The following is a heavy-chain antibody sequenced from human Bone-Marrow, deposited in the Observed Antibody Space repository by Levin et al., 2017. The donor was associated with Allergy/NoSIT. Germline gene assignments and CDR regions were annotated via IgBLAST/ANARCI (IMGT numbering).Heavy chain of an antibody. CDR3: ARDRWDSSGYYPDY. V-gene: IGHV1-46*02. J-gene: IGHJ4*02. D-gene: IGHD3-22*01. CDR1: GYTFNSYY. Sequence: EASVKVSCKASGYTFNSYYIHWVRQAPGQGLEWMGIINPSGDSTSYAQKFQGRVTMTTDTSTSTVYMEVSSLRSEDTAVYYCARDRWDSSGYYPDYWGQGTLVTVSS. CDR2: INPSGDST.